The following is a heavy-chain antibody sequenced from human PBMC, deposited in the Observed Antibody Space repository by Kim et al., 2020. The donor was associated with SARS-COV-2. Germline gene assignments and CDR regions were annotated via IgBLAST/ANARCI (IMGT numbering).Heavy chain of an antibody. J-gene: IGHJ6*02. D-gene: IGHD3-16*02. CDR3: ARRKVISYYYYYGMDV. V-gene: IGHV3-23*02. Sequence: AGKGRLTSARDNSKKTLYLQMDSLRAEDTAVYYCARRKVISYYYYYGMDVWGQGTTVTVSS.